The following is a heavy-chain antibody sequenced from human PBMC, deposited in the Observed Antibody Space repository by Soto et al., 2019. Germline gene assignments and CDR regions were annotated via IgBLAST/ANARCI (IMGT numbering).Heavy chain of an antibody. J-gene: IGHJ4*02. CDR1: GFTFSSYG. V-gene: IGHV3-30*18. D-gene: IGHD2-8*02. Sequence: QVQLVESGGGVVQPGRSLRLSCAASGFTFSSYGMHWVRQAPGKGLEWVAVISYDGSNKYYADSVKGRFTISRDNSKNTLYLQMNSLRAEDTAVYYCAKDKVVLRATYLHDWGQGTMVTVSS. CDR2: ISYDGSNK. CDR3: AKDKVVLRATYLHD.